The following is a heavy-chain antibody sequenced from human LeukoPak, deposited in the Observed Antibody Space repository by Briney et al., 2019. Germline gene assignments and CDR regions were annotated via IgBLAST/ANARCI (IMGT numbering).Heavy chain of an antibody. CDR2: ISSCSSTI. V-gene: IGHV3-48*01. CDR1: GFTFSSYS. Sequence: PGGSLRLSCAASGFTFSSYSMNWVRQAPGKGLEWVSYISSCSSTIYYEDSVKGRFTISRDNAKNSLYLQMSSLRAEDTAVYYCARWYHGSGSFDYWGQGTLVTVSS. J-gene: IGHJ4*02. D-gene: IGHD3-10*01. CDR3: ARWYHGSGSFDY.